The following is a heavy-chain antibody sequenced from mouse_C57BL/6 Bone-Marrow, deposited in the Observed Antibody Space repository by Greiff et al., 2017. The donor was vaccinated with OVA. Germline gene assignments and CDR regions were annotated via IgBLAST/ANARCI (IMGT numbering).Heavy chain of an antibody. CDR2: IDPSDSYT. Sequence: QVQLQQPGAELVRPGTSVKLSCKASGYTFTSYWMHWVKQRPGQGLEWIGVIDPSDSYTNYNQKFKGKATLTVDTSSSTAYMQLSSLTSEDSAVYYCARTVVEGFDYWGQGTTLTVSS. CDR3: ARTVVEGFDY. J-gene: IGHJ2*01. D-gene: IGHD1-1*01. CDR1: GYTFTSYW. V-gene: IGHV1-59*01.